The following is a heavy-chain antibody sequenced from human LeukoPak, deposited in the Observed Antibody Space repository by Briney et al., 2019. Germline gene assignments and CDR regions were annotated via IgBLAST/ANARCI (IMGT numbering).Heavy chain of an antibody. CDR2: IRPSSDDT. CDR3: VRGGGNYYVDY. D-gene: IGHD1-7*01. J-gene: IGHJ4*02. CDR1: GYTFGVYN. V-gene: IGHV1-2*02. Sequence: ASVKVSCKASGYTFGVYNIHWVRQAPGQGLEWMGWIRPSSDDTKFAQSFQDRVTMTRDTSISTAYMELSRLRTDDTAVYYCVRGGGNYYVDYWGQGAPVTVSS.